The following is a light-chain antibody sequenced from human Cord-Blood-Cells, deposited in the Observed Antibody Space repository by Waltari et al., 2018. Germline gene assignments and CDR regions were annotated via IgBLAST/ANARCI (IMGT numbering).Light chain of an antibody. Sequence: DIQMTQSPSSLSASVGDRVTITCRASQGISNSLAWYQQKPGKAPKLLLYAASRLESRVPSRFSGSGSGTDYTLTISSLQPEDFATYYCQQYYSTPITFGQGTRLEIK. CDR3: QQYYSTPIT. V-gene: IGKV1-NL1*01. J-gene: IGKJ5*01. CDR2: AAS. CDR1: QGISNS.